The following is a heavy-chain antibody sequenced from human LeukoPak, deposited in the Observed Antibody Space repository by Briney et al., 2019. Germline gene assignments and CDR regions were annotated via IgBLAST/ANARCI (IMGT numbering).Heavy chain of an antibody. V-gene: IGHV4-34*01. CDR1: GGSFSGYY. J-gene: IGHJ4*02. CDR2: INHSGST. Sequence: SETLSLTCAVYGGSFSGYYWSWIRQPPGKGLEWIGEINHSGSTNYNPSLKSRVTISVDTSKNQFSLKLSSVTAADTAVYYCARIVGATLDYWGQGTLVTVSS. CDR3: ARIVGATLDY. D-gene: IGHD1-26*01.